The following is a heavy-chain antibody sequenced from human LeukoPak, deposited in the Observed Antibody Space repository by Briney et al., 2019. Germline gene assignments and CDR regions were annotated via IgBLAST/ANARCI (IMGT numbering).Heavy chain of an antibody. D-gene: IGHD3-3*01. J-gene: IGHJ3*02. V-gene: IGHV3-74*01. CDR2: IDSDGSST. CDR3: ARGFTIFGVVNDAFDI. Sequence: GGSMRLSCVASEFTFSNYWMHWVRQAPGKVLVWVSRIDSDGSSTTYADSVKGRFTISRDNAKNTLYLQMNSLTAEDTAVYYCARGFTIFGVVNDAFDIWGQGTMVTVSS. CDR1: EFTFSNYW.